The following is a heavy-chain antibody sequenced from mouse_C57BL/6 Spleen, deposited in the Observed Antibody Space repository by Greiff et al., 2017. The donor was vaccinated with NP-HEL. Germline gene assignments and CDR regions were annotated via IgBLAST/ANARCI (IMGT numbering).Heavy chain of an antibody. V-gene: IGHV1-82*01. D-gene: IGHD1-2*01. Sequence: QVQLQQPGPELVKPGASVKISCKASGYAFSSSWMNWVKQRPGQGLEWIGRIYPGDGDTNYNGKFKGKATLTADKSSSTAYMQLSSLTSEDSAVYFCARYPSLLRGFDYWGQGTTLTVSS. J-gene: IGHJ2*01. CDR3: ARYPSLLRGFDY. CDR2: IYPGDGDT. CDR1: GYAFSSSW.